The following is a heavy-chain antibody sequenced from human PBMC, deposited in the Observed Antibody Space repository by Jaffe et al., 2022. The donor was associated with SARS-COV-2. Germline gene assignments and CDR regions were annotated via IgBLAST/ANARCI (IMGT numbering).Heavy chain of an antibody. CDR3: ARDSEIYASGTYLGF. D-gene: IGHD3-10*01. CDR2: IKQDGSER. CDR1: GFTFRTYW. V-gene: IGHV3-7*03. J-gene: IGHJ4*02. Sequence: EVQLMESGGGLVQPGGSPRLSCATSGFTFRTYWMTWVRQAPGKGLEWVANIKQDGSERYYADSVKGRFTISRDNAKNSLYLQMSSLRAEDTAVYFCARDSEIYASGTYLGFWGRGTLVTVSS.